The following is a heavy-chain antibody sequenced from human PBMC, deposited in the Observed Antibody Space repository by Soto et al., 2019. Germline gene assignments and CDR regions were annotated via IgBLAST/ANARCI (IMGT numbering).Heavy chain of an antibody. CDR3: AKDLWHCSGGSCYDPPNWFDP. CDR1: GFTFSSYA. Sequence: SLRLSCAASGFTFSSYAMSWVRQAPGKGLEWVSAISGSGGSTYYADSVKGRFTISRDNSKNTLYLQMNSLRAEDTAVYCCAKDLWHCSGGSCYDPPNWFDPQGQHTLVTVSS. J-gene: IGHJ5*02. V-gene: IGHV3-23*01. D-gene: IGHD2-15*01. CDR2: ISGSGGST.